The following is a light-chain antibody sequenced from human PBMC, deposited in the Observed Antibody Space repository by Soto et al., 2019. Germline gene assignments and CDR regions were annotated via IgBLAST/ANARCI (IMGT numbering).Light chain of an antibody. CDR1: QSVSSTY. CDR2: GAS. V-gene: IGKV3-20*01. J-gene: IGKJ1*01. CDR3: QQYGSSPWT. Sequence: EIVLTQSPGTLFLSPGQRATLSCRASQSVSSTYLAWYQQKAGQGPTLLIYGASTRATGIPARFSGSGSGTDFTLTISSLEPEDFAVYYCQQYGSSPWTFGQGTKVEV.